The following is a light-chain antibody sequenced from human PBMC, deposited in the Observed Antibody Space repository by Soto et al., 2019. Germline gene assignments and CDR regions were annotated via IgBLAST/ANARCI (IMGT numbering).Light chain of an antibody. V-gene: IGKV1-5*01. CDR1: KSVRTC. CDR2: DAS. Sequence: EILLTHSPSTLSLSPGERATLTCRSSKSVRTCVAWYQQKPGKAPKLLIYDASSLESGVPARFSGSGSGTEFTLTISSLEPDDFATYYCQQCSTLRTFGRGTKVDIK. CDR3: QQCSTLRT. J-gene: IGKJ4*01.